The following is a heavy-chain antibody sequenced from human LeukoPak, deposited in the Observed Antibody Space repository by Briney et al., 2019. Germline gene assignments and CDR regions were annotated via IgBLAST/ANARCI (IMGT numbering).Heavy chain of an antibody. CDR2: IYHSGST. J-gene: IGHJ6*03. Sequence: WESLSLTCTVSGYSISSGHYWGWIRHPPGKGLEWIGNIYHSGSTYYNPSFKSRVTISVDTSKKQFSLKLSSVTPLDTAVYYFARAGSWNILYYYYMYVWGKGNTVTVSS. CDR3: ARAGSWNILYYYYMYV. D-gene: IGHD2-15*01. CDR1: GYSISSGHY. V-gene: IGHV4-38-2*02.